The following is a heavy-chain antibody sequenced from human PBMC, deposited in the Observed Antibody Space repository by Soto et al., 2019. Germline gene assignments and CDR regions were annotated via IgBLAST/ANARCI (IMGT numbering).Heavy chain of an antibody. CDR3: ARPYCDSTSCYTDWFDS. D-gene: IGHD2-2*02. CDR2: VNPKSGNT. Sequence: QVQLVQSGAEVKKPGASVKVSCKASGYSFSTYDINWVRQAAGQGLEWMGWVNPKSGNTDYAQRFRGRVTMTSNTAISTAYMELSALTPEDTAVYYCARPYCDSTSCYTDWFDSWGQGTLFTVSS. CDR1: GYSFSTYD. V-gene: IGHV1-8*01. J-gene: IGHJ5*01.